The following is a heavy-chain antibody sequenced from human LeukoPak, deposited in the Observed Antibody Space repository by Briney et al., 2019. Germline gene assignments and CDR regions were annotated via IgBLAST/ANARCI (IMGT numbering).Heavy chain of an antibody. D-gene: IGHD6-19*01. CDR1: GGSISNFY. V-gene: IGHV4-59*01. CDR2: MYSTGST. J-gene: IGHJ4*02. CDR3: ARASSGWSKGSFDY. Sequence: SETLSLTRTVSGGSISNFYWSWIRQSPGQGLEWIGYMYSTGSTNYNPSLKSRVTMSVDTSKNQFSLKVNSVTAADTAVYYCARASSGWSKGSFDYWGQGTLVTVSS.